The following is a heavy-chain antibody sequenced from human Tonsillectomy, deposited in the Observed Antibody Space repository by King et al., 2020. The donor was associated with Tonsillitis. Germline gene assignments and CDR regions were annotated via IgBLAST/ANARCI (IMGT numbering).Heavy chain of an antibody. J-gene: IGHJ4*02. D-gene: IGHD3-16*02. V-gene: IGHV3-15*01. Sequence: VQLVESGGGLVKPGGSLRLSCAASGFTFSNVWMSWVRQAPGKGLEWVGRIKRETDGGTTDYAAPVKGRFTISRDDSKNTLYLQMDSLKTEDTAMYYCTKLKSFNFDLWGQGTLVTVSS. CDR2: IKRETDGGTT. CDR3: TKLKSFNFDL. CDR1: GFTFSNVW.